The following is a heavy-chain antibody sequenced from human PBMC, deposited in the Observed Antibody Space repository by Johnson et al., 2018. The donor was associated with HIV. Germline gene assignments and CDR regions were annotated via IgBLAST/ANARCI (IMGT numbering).Heavy chain of an antibody. Sequence: VQLVESGGGLVQPGGSLRLSCATSGVTVSRTYMSWVRQAPGKGLEWVSVIYSGGTIYYADSVKGRFTISRDNSMNTLYLQMNSLRTEDTALYYCARTPSLPGAFDIWGQGTMVTVSS. V-gene: IGHV3-66*01. CDR3: ARTPSLPGAFDI. CDR2: IYSGGTI. J-gene: IGHJ3*02. CDR1: GVTVSRTY.